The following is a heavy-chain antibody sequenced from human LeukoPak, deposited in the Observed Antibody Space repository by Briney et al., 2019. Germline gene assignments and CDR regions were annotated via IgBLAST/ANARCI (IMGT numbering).Heavy chain of an antibody. CDR3: AKDSIYVWGSYRYFDY. V-gene: IGHV3-23*01. CDR2: ISGSGGSA. D-gene: IGHD3-16*02. CDR1: GFTFTTYA. Sequence: PGGSLRLSCAASGFTFTTYAMSWVRQAPGKGLEWVSVISGSGGSAYYADSVKGRFTISRDNSKNTLYLQMNSLRAEDTAVYYCAKDSIYVWGSYRYFDYWGQGTLVTVSS. J-gene: IGHJ4*02.